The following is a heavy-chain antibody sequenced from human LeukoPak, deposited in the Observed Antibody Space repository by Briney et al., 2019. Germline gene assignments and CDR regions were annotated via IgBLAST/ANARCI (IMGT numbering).Heavy chain of an antibody. J-gene: IGHJ6*02. CDR1: GYTFTSYY. CDR2: INPSGGST. D-gene: IGHD3-22*01. Sequence: ASVKVSCKASGYTFTSYYMHWVRQAPGQGLEWMGIINPSGGSTTYTQKFQGRVSMTRDTSTTSVYLELSSLRSEDTAVYYCARAGYYDTSGYSHYYGMDVWGQGTTVTVSS. V-gene: IGHV1-46*01. CDR3: ARAGYYDTSGYSHYYGMDV.